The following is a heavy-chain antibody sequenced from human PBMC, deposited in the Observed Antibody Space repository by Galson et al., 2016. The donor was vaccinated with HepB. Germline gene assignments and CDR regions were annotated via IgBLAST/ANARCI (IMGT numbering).Heavy chain of an antibody. CDR3: ARAGGDRQQLVLSYFDY. Sequence: SVKVSCKASGGTFNSYALNWVRQAPGQGLEWMGLIIPIIGIGNHAQKFQGRVTITADKSTSTAYMELSNVTSEDTAIYYCARAGGDRQQLVLSYFDYWGQGTLVTVSS. D-gene: IGHD6-13*01. J-gene: IGHJ4*02. V-gene: IGHV1-69*10. CDR1: GGTFNSYA. CDR2: IIPIIGIG.